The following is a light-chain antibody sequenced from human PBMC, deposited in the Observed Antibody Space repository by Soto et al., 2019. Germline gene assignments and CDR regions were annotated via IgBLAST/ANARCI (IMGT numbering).Light chain of an antibody. CDR3: QQYYRGRT. CDR2: WAS. J-gene: IGKJ1*01. V-gene: IGKV4-1*01. Sequence: DIVMTQSPDSLAVSLGERATINCKSSQSILSSSNNKNYLAWYQQRPGQPPKLLIYWASTRESGVPDRFTGSGSGTDFTLTISSLQAEDVAVYCCQQYYRGRTFGQGTKVEIK. CDR1: QSILSSSNNKNY.